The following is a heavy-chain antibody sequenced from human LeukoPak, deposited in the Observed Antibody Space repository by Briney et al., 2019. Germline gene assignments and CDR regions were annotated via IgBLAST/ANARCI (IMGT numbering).Heavy chain of an antibody. J-gene: IGHJ4*02. Sequence: PGGSLRLSCAASGFTFSKYWMTWVRQAPGKGLNWVANINQDGSEKYYVDSVKGRFTISRDNAKNSLYLQMNSLRAEDTAVYYGARSAGSWAIFDYWGQGTLVTVSS. CDR2: INQDGSEK. CDR3: ARSAGSWAIFDY. D-gene: IGHD6-13*01. CDR1: GFTFSKYW. V-gene: IGHV3-7*01.